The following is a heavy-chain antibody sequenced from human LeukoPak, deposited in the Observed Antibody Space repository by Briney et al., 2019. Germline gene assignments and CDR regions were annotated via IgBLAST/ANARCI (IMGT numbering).Heavy chain of an antibody. D-gene: IGHD6-19*01. CDR2: IKQDGREK. Sequence: GGSLRLSCAASGSTLSGFWMNWVRQAPGKGLEWVANIKQDGREKSYVDSVKGRFTISRDNAKNSAYLQMNNLRVDDTAVYYCVGGYGWLPDYWGQGTLVTVSS. CDR3: VGGYGWLPDY. CDR1: GSTLSGFW. V-gene: IGHV3-7*04. J-gene: IGHJ4*02.